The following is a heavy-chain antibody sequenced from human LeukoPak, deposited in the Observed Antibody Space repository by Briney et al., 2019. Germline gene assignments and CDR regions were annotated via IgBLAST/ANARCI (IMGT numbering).Heavy chain of an antibody. Sequence: SETQSLTCTVSGGSISSYYWSWIRQPPGKGLEWIGYIYYSGSTNYNPSLKSRVTISVDTSKNQFSLKLSSVTAADTAVYYCARESGDYVWGSYHNWFDPWGQGTLVTVSS. D-gene: IGHD3-16*02. CDR1: GGSISSYY. CDR3: ARESGDYVWGSYHNWFDP. V-gene: IGHV4-59*01. J-gene: IGHJ5*02. CDR2: IYYSGST.